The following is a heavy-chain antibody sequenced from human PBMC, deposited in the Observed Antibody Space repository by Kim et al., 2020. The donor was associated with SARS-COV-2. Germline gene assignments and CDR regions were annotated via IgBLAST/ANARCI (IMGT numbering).Heavy chain of an antibody. J-gene: IGHJ6*02. D-gene: IGHD3-3*01. V-gene: IGHV4-61*02. CDR2: IYTSGST. CDR3: ARDGFWSGYYHRYYYYYGMDV. Sequence: SETLSLTCTVSGGSISSGSYYWSWIRQPAGKGLEWIGRIYTSGSTNYNPSLKSRVTISVDTSKNQFSLKLSSVTAADTAVYYCARDGFWSGYYHRYYYYYGMDVWGQGTTVTVSS. CDR1: GGSISSGSYY.